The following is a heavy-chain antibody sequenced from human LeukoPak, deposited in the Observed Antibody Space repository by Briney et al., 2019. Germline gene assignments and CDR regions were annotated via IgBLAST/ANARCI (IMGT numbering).Heavy chain of an antibody. V-gene: IGHV1-8*01. CDR2: MSPNSDNT. D-gene: IGHD4-23*01. CDR3: ARDYGGSSGWFDP. CDR1: GYTFTSYD. Sequence: ASVKVSCTASGYTFTSYDINWVRQATGQGLEWMGWMSPNSDNTGYAQKFQGRVTFTRDTSISTAYMELRSLTSGDTAVYYCARDYGGSSGWFDPWGQGTLVTVSS. J-gene: IGHJ5*02.